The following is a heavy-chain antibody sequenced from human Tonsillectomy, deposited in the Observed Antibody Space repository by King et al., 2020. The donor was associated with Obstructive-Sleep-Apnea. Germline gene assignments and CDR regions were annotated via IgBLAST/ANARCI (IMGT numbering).Heavy chain of an antibody. V-gene: IGHV1-8*01. J-gene: IGHJ4*02. CDR3: ARVFSGWYEGGIDY. CDR1: GYTFPSYD. CDR2: MNPNSGNT. Sequence: QLVQSGAEVKKPGASVKVSCKASGYTFPSYDINWVRQATGQGLEWMGWMNPNSGNTGYVQNFQGRVTMTRNTSISTAYMELSSLRSEDTAVYYCARVFSGWYEGGIDYWGQGTLVTVSS. D-gene: IGHD6-19*01.